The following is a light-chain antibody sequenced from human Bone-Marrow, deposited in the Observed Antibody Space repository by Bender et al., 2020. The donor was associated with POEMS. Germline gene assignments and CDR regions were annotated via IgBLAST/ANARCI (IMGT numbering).Light chain of an antibody. CDR2: QDH. V-gene: IGLV3-1*01. Sequence: SYELTQPPSVSVSPGQTATITCSGENLGNRFACWFQQKAGQSPVLVIYQDHKRPSGIPERFSGSNSGITATLTISGTQAMDEADYYCQAWDSSTAVFGGGTKLTVL. CDR1: NLGNRF. CDR3: QAWDSSTAV. J-gene: IGLJ2*01.